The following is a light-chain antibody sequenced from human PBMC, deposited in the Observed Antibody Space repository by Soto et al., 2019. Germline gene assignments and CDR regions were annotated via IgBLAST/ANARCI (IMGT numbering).Light chain of an antibody. CDR1: QSIRSW. Sequence: DIQMTQSPSTLSASIGNRVTITCRASQSIRSWLAWYQQIPGRAPKLLIYKASSLESGVPSRFSGSGSGTEFTLTISSLQADDSATYYCQQYYSYFSFGPGTKVEIK. V-gene: IGKV1-5*03. J-gene: IGKJ3*01. CDR2: KAS. CDR3: QQYYSYFS.